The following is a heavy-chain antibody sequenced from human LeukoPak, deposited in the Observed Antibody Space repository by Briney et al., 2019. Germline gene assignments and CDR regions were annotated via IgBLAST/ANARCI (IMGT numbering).Heavy chain of an antibody. D-gene: IGHD2-2*01. CDR3: AKDPGVVPAHYFDC. CDR2: VSGSGDSA. CDR1: GFTFRSYA. J-gene: IGHJ4*02. V-gene: IGHV3-23*01. Sequence: PGGSLRLSCAASGFTFRSYAMNWVRQAPGKGLEWVSGVSGSGDSAHYADSVKGRFTISRDNSKNTLYLQMNSLRAEDTAVYYCAKDPGVVPAHYFDCWGQGTLVTVSS.